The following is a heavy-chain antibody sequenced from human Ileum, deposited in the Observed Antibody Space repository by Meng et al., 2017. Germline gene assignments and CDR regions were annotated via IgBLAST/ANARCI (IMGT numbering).Heavy chain of an antibody. D-gene: IGHD4-17*01. CDR2: IYPGDSDT. J-gene: IGHJ3*02. CDR1: GYSSTSYW. Sequence: GASLIISCQGSGYSSTSYWIGWVRQMPGKGLEWMGIIYPGDSDTRYSPSFQGQVAISADKSISTSYLQWSSLTAADTAMYYCATHHLREAAFDIWGQGTMVTVSS. CDR3: ATHHLREAAFDI. V-gene: IGHV5-51*01.